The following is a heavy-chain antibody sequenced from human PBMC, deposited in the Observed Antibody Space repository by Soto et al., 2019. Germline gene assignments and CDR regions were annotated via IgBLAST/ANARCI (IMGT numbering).Heavy chain of an antibody. J-gene: IGHJ4*02. V-gene: IGHV4-4*02. CDR2: IYHSGST. CDR1: GGSITSTNW. Sequence: SETLSLTCAVSGGSITSTNWWSWVRQPPGKGLEWIGEIYHSGSTNYNPSLKSRVTISVDKSKNQFSLNLSSVTAADTAIYYCARELLLWCGNSCDDYWGQGTLVTVSS. CDR3: ARELLLWCGNSCDDY. D-gene: IGHD2-15*01.